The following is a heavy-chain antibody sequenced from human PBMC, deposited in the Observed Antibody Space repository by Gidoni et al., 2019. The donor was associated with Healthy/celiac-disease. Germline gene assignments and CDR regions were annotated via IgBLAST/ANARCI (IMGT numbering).Heavy chain of an antibody. J-gene: IGHJ4*02. CDR1: GFPFSSYS. CDR3: ARDSSSSYYFDY. CDR2: ISSSSSYI. Sequence: EVQLVESGGGLVKPGGSLKLSCAASGFPFSSYSMNWVRQAPGKGLEWVSSISSSSSYIYYADSVKGRFTISRDNAKNSLYLQMNSLRAEDTAVYYCARDSSSSYYFDYWGQGTLVTVSS. D-gene: IGHD6-13*01. V-gene: IGHV3-21*01.